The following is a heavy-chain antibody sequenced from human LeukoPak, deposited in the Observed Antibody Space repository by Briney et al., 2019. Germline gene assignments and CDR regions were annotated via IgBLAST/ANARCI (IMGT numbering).Heavy chain of an antibody. J-gene: IGHJ4*02. CDR1: GFNFDIFA. V-gene: IGHV3-23*01. Sequence: GGSPRLSCVASGFNFDIFATSWVRQSPGGGLEWVASLGRSGGSKNYADSVKGRFTISRDNSKNTLYLQMNSLRAEDTAVYYCARDLSYYDILTGFDYWGQGTLVTVSS. CDR3: ARDLSYYDILTGFDY. D-gene: IGHD3-9*01. CDR2: LGRSGGSK.